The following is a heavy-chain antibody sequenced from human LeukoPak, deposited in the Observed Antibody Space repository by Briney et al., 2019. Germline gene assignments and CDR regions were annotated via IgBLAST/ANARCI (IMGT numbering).Heavy chain of an antibody. J-gene: IGHJ3*02. CDR3: SRWGTYSSSWLGAFDI. V-gene: IGHV3-66*01. D-gene: IGHD6-13*01. Sequence: PGGSLRLSCAASGFTVSSNYMSWVRQAPGKGLEWVSGIYSGGSTYYEASLKGRFTISRDNSKNTLYLQINRLRAEDTAVYYCSRWGTYSSSWLGAFDIWGQGTMVTASS. CDR2: IYSGGST. CDR1: GFTVSSNY.